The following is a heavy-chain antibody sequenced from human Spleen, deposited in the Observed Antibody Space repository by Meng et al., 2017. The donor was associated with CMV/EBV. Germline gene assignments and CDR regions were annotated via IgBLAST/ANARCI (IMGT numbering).Heavy chain of an antibody. Sequence: SGGSISRGGYYWSWIRQHPGKGLEWIGFIFYSGSTYYNPSLKSRVTISVDTSKNQFSLKLSSVTAADTAVYYCARGHGYSSCWHDYWGQGTLVTVSS. V-gene: IGHV4-31*02. D-gene: IGHD6-13*01. CDR2: IFYSGST. CDR3: ARGHGYSSCWHDY. J-gene: IGHJ4*02. CDR1: GGSISRGGYY.